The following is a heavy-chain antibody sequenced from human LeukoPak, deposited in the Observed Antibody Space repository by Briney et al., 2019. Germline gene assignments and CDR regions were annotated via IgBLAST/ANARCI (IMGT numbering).Heavy chain of an antibody. CDR2: IIPVSGSA. D-gene: IGHD2-2*02. CDR1: GGTFGDYG. V-gene: IGHV1-69*01. CDR3: ARGILVLPAAIRGDAFDI. J-gene: IGHJ3*02. Sequence: ASVKVSCKASGGTFGDYGINWLRQAPGQGLEWMGGIIPVSGSANYLQKFQGRVTITADESMTTAYMELSSLRSEDTALYYCARGILVLPAAIRGDAFDIWGQGTMVTVSS.